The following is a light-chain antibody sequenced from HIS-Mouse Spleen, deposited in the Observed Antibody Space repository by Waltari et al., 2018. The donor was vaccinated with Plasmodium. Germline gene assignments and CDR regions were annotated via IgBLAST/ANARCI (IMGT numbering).Light chain of an antibody. CDR2: EVS. CDR1: SSDVGGYYY. Sequence: QSALTQPPSASGSPAQPVTISCPGTSSDVGGYYYFSWYQQHPGKAPKLMIYEVSKRPSGVPDRFSGSKSGNTASLTVSGLQAEDEADYYCSSYAGSNNLVFGGGTKLTVL. V-gene: IGLV2-8*01. J-gene: IGLJ2*01. CDR3: SSYAGSNNLV.